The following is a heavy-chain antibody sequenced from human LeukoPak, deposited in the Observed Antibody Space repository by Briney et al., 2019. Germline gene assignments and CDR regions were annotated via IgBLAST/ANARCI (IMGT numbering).Heavy chain of an antibody. CDR3: ARDRGLNSF. Sequence: PGGSLRLSCAASGFTFSRYWMSWVRQAPGKGLEWVANIKQDGSEEYYVDSMKGRFAISRDNAKNSLYLQMNSLRAEDTAVYYCARDRGLNSFWGQGTLVTVSS. CDR1: GFTFSRYW. D-gene: IGHD3-10*01. J-gene: IGHJ4*02. CDR2: IKQDGSEE. V-gene: IGHV3-7*01.